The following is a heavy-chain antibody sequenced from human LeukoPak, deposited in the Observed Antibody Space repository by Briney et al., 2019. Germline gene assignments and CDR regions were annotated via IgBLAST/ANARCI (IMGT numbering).Heavy chain of an antibody. Sequence: ASVKVSCKASGYSFSSYGITWVRQAPGQALEWMGWINVYSGNTNYAQKFQGRVTMTTGTSTRTAYMELRRLRSDDTAVYYCARVGSDMVRVDYWGQGTLVTVSS. J-gene: IGHJ4*02. V-gene: IGHV1-18*01. CDR1: GYSFSSYG. CDR3: ARVGSDMVRVDY. D-gene: IGHD3-10*01. CDR2: INVYSGNT.